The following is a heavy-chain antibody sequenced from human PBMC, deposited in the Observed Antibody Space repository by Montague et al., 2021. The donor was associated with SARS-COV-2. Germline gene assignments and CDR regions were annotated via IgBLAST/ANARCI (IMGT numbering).Heavy chain of an antibody. CDR2: IGDRGINT. CDR3: AKEVPRWYFDL. Sequence: SLRLSCAASGFPFSIYAIHWVRQAPGKGLEYVSAIGDRGINTYYADSVKGRFTISRDDSKNTVYLQMGSLKTEDMAVYYCAKEVPRWYFDLWGRGTPVTVSS. J-gene: IGHJ2*01. CDR1: GFPFSIYA. V-gene: IGHV3-64*02.